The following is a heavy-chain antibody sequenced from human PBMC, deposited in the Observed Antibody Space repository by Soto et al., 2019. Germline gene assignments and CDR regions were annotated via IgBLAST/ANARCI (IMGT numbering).Heavy chain of an antibody. J-gene: IGHJ4*02. CDR1: GYSFTSYW. CDR2: IYPGDSDT. V-gene: IGHV5-51*01. D-gene: IGHD2-8*01. CDR3: ARHAEYCTNGVCYPDY. Sequence: GESLKISCKGSGYSFTSYWIGWVRQMPGKGLEWMGIIYPGDSDTRYSPSFQGQVTISADKSISTAYLQWSSLKASDTAMYYCARHAEYCTNGVCYPDYWGQGTLVTVSS.